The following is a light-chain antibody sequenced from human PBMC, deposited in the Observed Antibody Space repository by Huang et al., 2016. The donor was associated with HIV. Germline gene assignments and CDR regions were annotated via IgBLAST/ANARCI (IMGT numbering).Light chain of an antibody. CDR2: GAS. CDR3: QQYDSSPIFT. Sequence: EIVLTQSPGTVSLSPGERAPLSCRASQSVRSKYLAWYQQKPGHAPRLLIYGASYSATGIPDRFSGSGSGTDFTLTISRLEPEDFAVYYCQQYDSSPIFTFGPGTKVDIK. CDR1: QSVRSKY. V-gene: IGKV3-20*01. J-gene: IGKJ3*01.